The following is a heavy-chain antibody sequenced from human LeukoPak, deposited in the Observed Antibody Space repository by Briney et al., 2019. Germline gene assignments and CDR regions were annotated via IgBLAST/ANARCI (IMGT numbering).Heavy chain of an antibody. CDR2: IYYGGST. J-gene: IGHJ4*02. CDR1: GGSISSSNYY. CDR3: ARQRGTYGYSDY. Sequence: SETPSLTCTVSGGSISSSNYYWGWIRQPPGKGLEWIGSIYYGGSTYYNPSLKSRVTISVDTSKNQFSLKLTSVTAADTAVYYCARQRGTYGYSDYWGQGTLVIVSS. D-gene: IGHD4-17*01. V-gene: IGHV4-39*01.